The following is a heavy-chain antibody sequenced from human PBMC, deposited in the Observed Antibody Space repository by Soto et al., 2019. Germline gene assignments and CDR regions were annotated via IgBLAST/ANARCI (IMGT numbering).Heavy chain of an antibody. J-gene: IGHJ4*02. CDR1: GFTFSTYG. CDR2: IWYDGSNK. CDR3: ARGKRLHFGPDC. Sequence: GSLRLSCATSGFTFSTYGMHWVRQPPGKGLEWVAVIWYDGSNKNYADSVKGRFIISRANSRNTLYLEMKTLRAADKAIYYCARGKRLHFGPDCWGRGTLVTVSS. D-gene: IGHD3-10*01. V-gene: IGHV3-33*01.